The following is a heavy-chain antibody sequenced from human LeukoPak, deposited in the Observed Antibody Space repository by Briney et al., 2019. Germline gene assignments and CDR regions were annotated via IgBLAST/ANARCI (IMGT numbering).Heavy chain of an antibody. V-gene: IGHV4-39*01. Sequence: SETLSLTCTVSGGSISSSSYYWGWIRQPPGKGLEWIGSIYYSGSTYYNPSLKSRVTISVDTSKNQFSLKLSSVTAADPAVYYCARHQSREYQLLSSNNWFDPWGQGTLVTVSS. J-gene: IGHJ5*02. CDR1: GGSISSSSYY. CDR2: IYYSGST. CDR3: ARHQSREYQLLSSNNWFDP. D-gene: IGHD2-2*01.